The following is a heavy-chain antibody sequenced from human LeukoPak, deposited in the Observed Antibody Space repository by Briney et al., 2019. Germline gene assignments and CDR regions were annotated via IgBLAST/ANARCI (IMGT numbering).Heavy chain of an antibody. J-gene: IGHJ5*02. CDR2: IVVGRGNT. Sequence: SVKVSCKASGFTFTSSAMQWVRQARGQRREWIGWIVVGRGNTNYAQKFRERVTITRDMSTSTAYMELSSLSSEATAVYYCATAVGIAARPDLTNWFAPWGQGTLVTVSS. CDR3: ATAVGIAARPDLTNWFAP. CDR1: GFTFTSSA. V-gene: IGHV1-58*02. D-gene: IGHD6-6*01.